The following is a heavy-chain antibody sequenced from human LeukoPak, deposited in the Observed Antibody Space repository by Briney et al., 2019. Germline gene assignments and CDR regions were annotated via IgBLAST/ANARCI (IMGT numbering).Heavy chain of an antibody. D-gene: IGHD6-19*01. Sequence: PSETLSLTCSVSGESFIGYFWTWIRQPPGRGLEWIGDINHIGRTNDNPSLKSRVSISVDTSSNQFSLTLTSVTAADTAVYYCARAQRRIAVAGTEGGCGVDVWGQGTTVTVSS. J-gene: IGHJ6*02. CDR2: INHIGRT. CDR3: ARAQRRIAVAGTEGGCGVDV. CDR1: GESFIGYF. V-gene: IGHV4-34*01.